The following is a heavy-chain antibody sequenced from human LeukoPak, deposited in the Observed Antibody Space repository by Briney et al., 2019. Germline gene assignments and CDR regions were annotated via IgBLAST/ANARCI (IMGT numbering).Heavy chain of an antibody. J-gene: IGHJ5*02. CDR2: ISGSGGST. CDR1: GFTFSSYA. D-gene: IGHD3-10*01. Sequence: PGGALRLSCAASGFTFSSYAMSWVRQAPGKGLEWVSAISGSGGSTYYADSVKGRFIISRDNAENSLYLQMNSLRAEDTAVYYCAREYGSGSSRRRFDPWGQGTLVTVSS. CDR3: AREYGSGSSRRRFDP. V-gene: IGHV3-23*01.